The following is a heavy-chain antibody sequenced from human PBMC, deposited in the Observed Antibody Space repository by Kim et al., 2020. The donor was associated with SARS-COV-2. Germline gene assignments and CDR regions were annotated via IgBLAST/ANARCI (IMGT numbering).Heavy chain of an antibody. CDR3: AGGNPRQQLRGIGTDWFDP. Sequence: SETLSLTCAVYGGSFSGYYWSWIRQPPGKGLEWIGEINHSGSTNYNPSLKSRVTRSVDTSKNQFSLKLSSVTAADTAVYYCAGGNPRQQLRGIGTDWFDPWGQGTLVTVSS. D-gene: IGHD6-13*01. V-gene: IGHV4-34*01. CDR2: INHSGST. J-gene: IGHJ5*02. CDR1: GGSFSGYY.